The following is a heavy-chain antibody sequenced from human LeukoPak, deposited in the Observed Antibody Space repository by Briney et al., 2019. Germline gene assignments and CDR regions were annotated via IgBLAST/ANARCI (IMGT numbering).Heavy chain of an antibody. CDR3: ARHVRETGEMATIIDY. CDR1: GDSISSSNCY. Sequence: SETLSLTCTVSGDSISSSNCYWGWIRQPPGKGLEWIGSIYFSGGTYHNPSLKSRVTISVDTSKNQFSLKLSSVTAADTAVYYCARHVRETGEMATIIDYWGQGTLVTVSS. CDR2: IYFSGGT. V-gene: IGHV4-39*01. D-gene: IGHD5-24*01. J-gene: IGHJ4*02.